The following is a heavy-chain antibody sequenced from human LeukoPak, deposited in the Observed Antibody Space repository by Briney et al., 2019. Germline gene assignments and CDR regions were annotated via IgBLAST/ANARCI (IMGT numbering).Heavy chain of an antibody. CDR3: AKAWSNSWSGSDFWGQGTLVTVSSGESY. D-gene: IGHD6-13*01. Sequence: PGGSLRLSCAASGFTFSTYAMSRVRQAPGKGLEWVSAINVGGDKTYYADSVRGRFTISRDNSKDTLYLQMNSLRVEDTAVYYCAKAWSNSWSGSDFWGQGTLVTVSSGESYWGQGTLVTVSS. CDR2: INVGGDKT. CDR1: GFTFSTYA. V-gene: IGHV3-23*01. J-gene: IGHJ4*02.